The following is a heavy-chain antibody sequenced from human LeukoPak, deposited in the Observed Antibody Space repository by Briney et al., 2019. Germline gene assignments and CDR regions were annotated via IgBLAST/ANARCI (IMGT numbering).Heavy chain of an antibody. CDR3: AREGKTVRGTFSDY. Sequence: PGGSLRLSCAASGFTFSSYAMHWVRQAPGKGLEWVAVISYDGSNKYYAVSVKGRFTISRDNSKNTLYLQMNSLRAEDTAVYYCAREGKTVRGTFSDYWGQGTLVTVSS. J-gene: IGHJ4*02. CDR1: GFTFSSYA. CDR2: ISYDGSNK. D-gene: IGHD3-10*01. V-gene: IGHV3-30*04.